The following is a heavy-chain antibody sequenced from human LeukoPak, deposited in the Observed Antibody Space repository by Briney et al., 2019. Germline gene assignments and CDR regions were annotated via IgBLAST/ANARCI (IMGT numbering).Heavy chain of an antibody. J-gene: IGHJ4*02. CDR3: ARNLGTNGYSPLDC. CDR2: ISSSGSTI. D-gene: IGHD5-24*01. CDR1: GFTFSSYE. Sequence: QSGGSLRLSCAASGFTFSSYEMNWVRQAPGKGLEWVSYISSSGSTIYYADSVKGRFTISRDNAKNSLYLQMNSLRAEDTAFYYCARNLGTNGYSPLDCWGQGTLVTVSS. V-gene: IGHV3-48*03.